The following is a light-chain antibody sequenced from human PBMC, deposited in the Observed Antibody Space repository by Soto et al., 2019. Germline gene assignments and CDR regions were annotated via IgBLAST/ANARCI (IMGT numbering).Light chain of an antibody. CDR2: GAS. CDR1: QSVSSD. Sequence: EIMMTQSPTTLSVSPGERATLSCRASQSVSSDLAWYQQKPGQAPRLLIYGASTRATGIPARFSGSGSGTDFTLTISSLQSEDFAVYYCQQYNNWPGTFGQGTKVEIK. V-gene: IGKV3-15*01. CDR3: QQYNNWPGT. J-gene: IGKJ1*01.